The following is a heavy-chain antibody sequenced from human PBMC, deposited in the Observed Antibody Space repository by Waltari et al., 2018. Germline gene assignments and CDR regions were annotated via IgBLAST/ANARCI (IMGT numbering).Heavy chain of an antibody. V-gene: IGHV3-15*01. Sequence: LRLSCAASGFTFSNAWMSWVRQAPGKGLEWVGRIKSKTDGGTTDYAAPVKGRFTISRDDSKNTLYLQMNSLKTEDTAVYYCTTDQYGSGSYYGMDVWGQGTTVTVSS. J-gene: IGHJ6*02. D-gene: IGHD3-10*01. CDR3: TTDQYGSGSYYGMDV. CDR1: GFTFSNAW. CDR2: IKSKTDGGTT.